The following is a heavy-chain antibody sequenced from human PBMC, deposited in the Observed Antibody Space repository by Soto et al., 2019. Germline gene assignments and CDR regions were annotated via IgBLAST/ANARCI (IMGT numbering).Heavy chain of an antibody. V-gene: IGHV3-23*01. Sequence: GGSLRLSCAASGFTFSSYAMSWVRQAPGKGLEWVSAISCSGGSTYYGDSVKGRFTISRDNAKNKLYMQMNSLRAEDTGVYYCAKDSALILFDYWGQGTLVTVSS. CDR3: AKDSALILFDY. J-gene: IGHJ4*02. D-gene: IGHD3-16*01. CDR1: GFTFSSYA. CDR2: ISCSGGST.